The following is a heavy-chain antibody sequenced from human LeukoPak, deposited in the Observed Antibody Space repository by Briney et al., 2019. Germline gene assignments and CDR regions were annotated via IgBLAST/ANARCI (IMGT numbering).Heavy chain of an antibody. V-gene: IGHV3-30*18. CDR2: ISYDGNAE. J-gene: IGHJ5*01. CDR3: AKDWGASGWYNWFDS. CDR1: GFTISNHG. Sequence: GGSLRLSCEVSGFTISNHGMHWVRQASDKGLEWVAMISYDGNAEYYVDSVKGRLTISRDNSKNTLYLQMNSLTTEDTAIYYCAKDWGASGWYNWFDSWGQGILVTVSS. D-gene: IGHD6-19*01.